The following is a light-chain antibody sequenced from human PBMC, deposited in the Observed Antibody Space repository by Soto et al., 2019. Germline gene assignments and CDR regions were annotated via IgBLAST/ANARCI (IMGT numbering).Light chain of an antibody. CDR1: SSDVGGFNY. V-gene: IGLV2-14*01. Sequence: QSALTQPASVSGSPGQSITISCTGTSSDVGGFNYVSWYQQHPGKAPNLIIYDVSNRPSGVSDRFSGSKSGSTASLTISGLQAEDEADYYCDSYTSTTTPGVFGGGTKLTVL. J-gene: IGLJ3*02. CDR3: DSYTSTTTPGV. CDR2: DVS.